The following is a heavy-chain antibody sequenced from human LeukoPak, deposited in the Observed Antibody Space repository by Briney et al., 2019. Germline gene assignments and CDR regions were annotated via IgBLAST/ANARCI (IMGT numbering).Heavy chain of an antibody. V-gene: IGHV3-30*02. J-gene: IGHJ4*02. D-gene: IGHD1-7*01. CDR3: AKDYFRTGTTELDFDY. Sequence: GGSLRLSCAASGFTFISYGMHWVRQAPGKGLEWVAFIRYDGSNKYYADSVKGRFTISRDNSKNTLYLQMNSLRAEDTAVYYCAKDYFRTGTTELDFDYWGQGTLVTVSS. CDR1: GFTFISYG. CDR2: IRYDGSNK.